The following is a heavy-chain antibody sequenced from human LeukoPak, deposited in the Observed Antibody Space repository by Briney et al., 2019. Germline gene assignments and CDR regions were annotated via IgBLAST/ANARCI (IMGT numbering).Heavy chain of an antibody. CDR2: IKQDGSEK. V-gene: IGHV3-7*01. CDR3: ARAVGQWLVLRYFDY. D-gene: IGHD6-19*01. Sequence: GGSLRLSCAASEFTFSSYAMNWVRQAPGKGLEWVANIKQDGSEKYYVDSVKGRFTISRDNAKNSLYLQMNSLRAEDTAVYYCARAVGQWLVLRYFDYWGQGTLVTVSS. J-gene: IGHJ4*02. CDR1: EFTFSSYA.